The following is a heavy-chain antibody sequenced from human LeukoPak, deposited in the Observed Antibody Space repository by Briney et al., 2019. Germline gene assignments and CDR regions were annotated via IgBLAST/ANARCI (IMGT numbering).Heavy chain of an antibody. CDR3: ARERTTGGSGSYYDY. J-gene: IGHJ4*02. Sequence: GGSLRLSCVVSGFTLSSRWMMWVRQAPGKGLEWVSSISSTSSYIYYADSMKGRFTISRDNAKNSLYLQMNSLRAEDTAVYYCARERTTGGSGSYYDYWAREPWSPXPQ. CDR2: ISSTSSYI. D-gene: IGHD1-26*01. V-gene: IGHV3-21*04. CDR1: GFTLSSRW.